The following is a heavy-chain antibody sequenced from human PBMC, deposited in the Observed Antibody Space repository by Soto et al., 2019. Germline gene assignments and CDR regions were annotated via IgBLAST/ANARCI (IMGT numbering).Heavy chain of an antibody. CDR3: ARDQRRNDFWSGYSYYGMDV. V-gene: IGHV3-21*01. CDR1: GFTFSSYS. Sequence: GGSLRLSCAASGFTFSSYSMNWVRQAPGKGLEWVSSISSSSSYIYYADSVKGRFTISRDNAKNSLYLQMNSLRAEDTAVYYCARDQRRNDFWSGYSYYGMDVWGQGTTVTV. CDR2: ISSSSSYI. D-gene: IGHD3-3*01. J-gene: IGHJ6*02.